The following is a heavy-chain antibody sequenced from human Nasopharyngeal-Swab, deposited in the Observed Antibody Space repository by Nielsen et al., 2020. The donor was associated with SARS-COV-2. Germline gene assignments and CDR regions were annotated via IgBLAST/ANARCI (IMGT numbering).Heavy chain of an antibody. CDR1: GGSFRGYY. D-gene: IGHD3-10*01. J-gene: IGHJ6*02. Sequence: SETLSLTCAVYGGSFRGYYWSWIRQPPGKGLEWIGEINHSGSTNYNPSLKSRVTISVDTSKNQFSLKLSSVTAADTAVYYCARGVRLTRITMVRGPIESVYGMDVWGQGTTVTVSS. V-gene: IGHV4-34*01. CDR3: ARGVRLTRITMVRGPIESVYGMDV. CDR2: INHSGST.